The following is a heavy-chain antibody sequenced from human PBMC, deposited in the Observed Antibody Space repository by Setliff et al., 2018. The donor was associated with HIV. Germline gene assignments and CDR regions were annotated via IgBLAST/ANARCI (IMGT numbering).Heavy chain of an antibody. J-gene: IGHJ4*02. Sequence: SETLSLTCAVSGYSISSGYYWGWIRQPPGKGLEWIGSIYHSGSTYDSPSLTSLFTISRDNSKNTLYLQMNSTRAEDTAVYYCAGHHRGWGQGTLVTVSS. CDR2: IYHSGST. CDR1: GYSISSGYY. D-gene: IGHD3-10*01. CDR3: AGHHRG. V-gene: IGHV4-38-2*01.